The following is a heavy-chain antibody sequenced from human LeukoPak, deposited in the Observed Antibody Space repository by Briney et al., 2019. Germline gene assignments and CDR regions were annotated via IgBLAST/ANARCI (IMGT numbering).Heavy chain of an antibody. J-gene: IGHJ4*02. D-gene: IGHD2-2*01. CDR2: IYTSGST. CDR1: GGSISSYY. CDR3: AGDEYCSSTSCYPEGY. Sequence: SETLSLTCTVSGGSISSYYWSWIRQPAGKGLEWIGRIYTSGSTNYNPSLKSRVTMSVDTSKNQFSLKLSSVTAADTAVYYCAGDEYCSSTSCYPEGYWGQGTLVTVSS. V-gene: IGHV4-4*07.